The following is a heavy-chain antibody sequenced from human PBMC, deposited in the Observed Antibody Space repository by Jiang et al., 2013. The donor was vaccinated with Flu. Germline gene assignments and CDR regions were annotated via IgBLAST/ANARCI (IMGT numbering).Heavy chain of an antibody. J-gene: IGHJ6*02. V-gene: IGHV1-46*01. D-gene: IGHD3-22*01. CDR3: ARGLWDDSSGFGRYYYYYGLDV. CDR2: INPSGGST. CDR1: GYTFTNYY. Sequence: LVESGAEVKKPGASVKVSCKASGYTFTNYYMHWVRQAPGQGLEWMGIINPSGGSTTYAQKFQGRVTMTRDTSTSTVYMELISLRSEDTAVYYCARGLWDDSSGFGRYYYYYGLDVWGRGTAVTVSS.